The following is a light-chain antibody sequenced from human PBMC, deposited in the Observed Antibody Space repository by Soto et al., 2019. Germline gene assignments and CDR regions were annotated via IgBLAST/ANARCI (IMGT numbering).Light chain of an antibody. CDR2: EVS. J-gene: IGLJ1*01. CDR3: SSYTSSSPYV. V-gene: IGLV2-14*01. Sequence: QSVLTQPASVSGSPGQSITISCTGTSSDVGGYNYVSWYQQHPGKAPKLMIYEVSNRPAGVSNRFSGSKSGNTASLTISGPQAEDEADYYCSSYTSSSPYVFGTETKLTVL. CDR1: SSDVGGYNY.